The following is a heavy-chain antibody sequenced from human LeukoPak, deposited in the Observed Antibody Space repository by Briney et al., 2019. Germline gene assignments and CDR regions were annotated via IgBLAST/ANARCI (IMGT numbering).Heavy chain of an antibody. Sequence: GASVKVSCKASGYTFTVYYMHWVRQAPGQGLEWMGWINPNSGGTNYAQKFQGRVTMTRDTSISTAYMELSRLRSDDTAVYYCARDLDDYVWGSYRHATWFDPWGQGTLVTVSS. CDR2: INPNSGGT. CDR1: GYTFTVYY. D-gene: IGHD3-16*02. CDR3: ARDLDDYVWGSYRHATWFDP. J-gene: IGHJ5*02. V-gene: IGHV1-2*02.